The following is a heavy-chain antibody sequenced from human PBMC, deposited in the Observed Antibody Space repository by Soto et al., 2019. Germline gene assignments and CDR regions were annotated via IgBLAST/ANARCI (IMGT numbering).Heavy chain of an antibody. CDR1: GDTIRNHS. D-gene: IGHD2-2*03. CDR2: IHYNGNT. V-gene: IGHV4-59*11. J-gene: IGHJ4*02. CDR3: AREGNLGRWIQPLDS. Sequence: SVTKRHPRTVSGDTIRNHSWRWILQPTGKGLEWIGNIHYNGNTKYSPSLKSRVTMSVDTSKNHFSLKLISVTTADTAVYFCAREGNLGRWIQPLDSWGQGTLVTVSS.